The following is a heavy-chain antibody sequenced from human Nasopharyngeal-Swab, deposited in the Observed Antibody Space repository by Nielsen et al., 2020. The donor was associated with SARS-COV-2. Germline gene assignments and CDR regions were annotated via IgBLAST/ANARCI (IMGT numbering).Heavy chain of an antibody. CDR1: GFYFRSYA. CDR2: ISGTGTET. D-gene: IGHD2/OR15-2a*01. V-gene: IGHV3-23*01. CDR3: AKDLRGPYFF. Sequence: GESLKISCAVSGFYFRSYAMNWVRQAPGKGLEWVSVISGTGTETYSADSVKGRFTISRDNSQNMVYLQMDSLRVEDTAVYYCAKDLRGPYFFWGQGTLVTVSS. J-gene: IGHJ4*02.